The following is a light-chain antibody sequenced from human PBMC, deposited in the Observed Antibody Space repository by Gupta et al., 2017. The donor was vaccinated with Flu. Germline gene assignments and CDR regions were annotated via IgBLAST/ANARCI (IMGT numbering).Light chain of an antibody. V-gene: IGKV3D-20*01. J-gene: IGKJ3*01. CDR2: DAS. CDR1: QTINRNY. Sequence: EIVLTQSPATLSLSPGERATLSCRASQTINRNYLAWFQQRPGLAPRLLIYDASNRATDIPDRFSGSGSGTDFTLTISRLETEDFAVYYWQQYGSSSTFGPGTKVDIK. CDR3: QQYGSSST.